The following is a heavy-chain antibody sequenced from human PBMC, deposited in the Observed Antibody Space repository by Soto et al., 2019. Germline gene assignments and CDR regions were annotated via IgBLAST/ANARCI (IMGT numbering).Heavy chain of an antibody. V-gene: IGHV1-18*01. CDR1: GYTFTSYG. D-gene: IGHD3-10*01. Sequence: ASVKVSCKASGYTFTSYGISWVRQAPGQGLEWMGWISAYNGNTNYAQKLQGRVTMTTDTSTRTAYMELRSLRSDDTAVYYCARGSPYYYGSGSLMTYYYYYGMDVWGQGTTVTVSS. CDR2: ISAYNGNT. CDR3: ARGSPYYYGSGSLMTYYYYYGMDV. J-gene: IGHJ6*02.